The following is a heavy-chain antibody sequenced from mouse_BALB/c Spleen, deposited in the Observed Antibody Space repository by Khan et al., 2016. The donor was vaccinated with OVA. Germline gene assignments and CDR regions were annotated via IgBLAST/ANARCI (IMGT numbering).Heavy chain of an antibody. CDR1: GFTFSNYA. Sequence: EVELVESGGGLVQPGGSLKLSCEGSGFTFSNYAMSWVRQTPERRLEWVASISSGGNTYYSVSVKGRFTISRENARNFLYLQMSSLRSENTAMYYCARDYCFTYWGQGTLVTVSA. CDR3: ARDYCFTY. D-gene: IGHD1-1*01. CDR2: ISSGGNT. V-gene: IGHV5-6-5*01. J-gene: IGHJ3*01.